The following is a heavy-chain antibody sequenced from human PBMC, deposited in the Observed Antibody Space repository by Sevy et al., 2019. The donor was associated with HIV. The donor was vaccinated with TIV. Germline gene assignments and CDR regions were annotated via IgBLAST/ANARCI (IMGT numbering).Heavy chain of an antibody. Sequence: GGSLRLSCAASGFTFSDYWMSWVRQAPGKGLEWVANIKQDGSQKYFVDSVKGRFTISRDKAKNSLYLQMDNLRAQDTAVYYSARKVGDMWGQGTMVTVSS. J-gene: IGHJ3*01. CDR2: IKQDGSQK. D-gene: IGHD1-26*01. CDR1: GFTFSDYW. V-gene: IGHV3-7*01. CDR3: ARKVGDM.